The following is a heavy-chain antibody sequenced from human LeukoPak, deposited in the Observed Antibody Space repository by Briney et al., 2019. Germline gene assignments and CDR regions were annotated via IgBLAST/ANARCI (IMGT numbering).Heavy chain of an antibody. CDR2: IYYSGST. V-gene: IGHV4-59*01. Sequence: SETLSLTCTVSGGSLSSYYWSWIRQPPGKGLEWIGYIYYSGSTNYNPSLKSQVTISVDTSKNQFSLKLSSVTAADTAVYYCARRAKTERGHSYGLDYWGQGTLVTVSS. CDR1: GGSLSSYY. D-gene: IGHD5-18*01. J-gene: IGHJ4*02. CDR3: ARRAKTERGHSYGLDY.